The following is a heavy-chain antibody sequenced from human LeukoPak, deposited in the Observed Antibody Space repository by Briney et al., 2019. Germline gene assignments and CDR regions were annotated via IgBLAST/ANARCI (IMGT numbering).Heavy chain of an antibody. V-gene: IGHV3-48*03. J-gene: IGHJ4*02. CDR2: ISSSGGTI. Sequence: GGSLRLSCAASGFTFNNYEMNWVRQAPGKGLEWVSYISSSGGTIYYADSVKGRFTISRDNAKNSLYLQMNSLRAEDTAIYYCTRDAGTRLKYSFGYGDYWGQGALVTVSS. CDR1: GFTFNNYE. CDR3: TRDAGTRLKYSFGYGDY. D-gene: IGHD5-18*01.